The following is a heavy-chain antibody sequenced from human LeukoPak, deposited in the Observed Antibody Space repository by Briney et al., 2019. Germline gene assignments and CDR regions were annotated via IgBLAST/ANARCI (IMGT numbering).Heavy chain of an antibody. CDR1: GGSIGTYY. Sequence: SETLSLTCSVSGGSIGTYYWSWIRQPPGKGLEWIGYIYYSGGTNYNPSLKSRVTISVDTSKNQFSLKLSSVTAADTALYYCARESRGSGGWYATPAFDYWGQGTLVTVSS. V-gene: IGHV4-59*01. J-gene: IGHJ4*02. CDR2: IYYSGGT. D-gene: IGHD6-19*01. CDR3: ARESRGSGGWYATPAFDY.